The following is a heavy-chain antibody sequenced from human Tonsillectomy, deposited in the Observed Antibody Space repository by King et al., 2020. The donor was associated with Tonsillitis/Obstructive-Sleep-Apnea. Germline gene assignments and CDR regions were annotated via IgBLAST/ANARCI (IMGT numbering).Heavy chain of an antibody. CDR2: INHGGST. Sequence: VQLQQWGAGLLKPSETLSLTCAVYGGSFSDYYWSWIRQPPGRGLEWIGEINHGGSTNYNPSLKSRVTISLYTSKNQVSLKLSSVTAADTAVYYCARDNIVVVSGAIPSYLDYWGQGTLVTVTS. CDR1: GGSFSDYY. CDR3: ARDNIVVVSGAIPSYLDY. D-gene: IGHD2-2*01. J-gene: IGHJ4*02. V-gene: IGHV4-34*01.